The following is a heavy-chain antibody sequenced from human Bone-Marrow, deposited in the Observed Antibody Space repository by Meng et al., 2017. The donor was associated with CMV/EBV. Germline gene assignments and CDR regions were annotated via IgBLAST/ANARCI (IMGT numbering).Heavy chain of an antibody. CDR2: IRYDGSNK. CDR3: GSNHCSSNSCCAFHI. V-gene: IGHV3-30*02. CDR1: GFTFSSYG. J-gene: IGHJ3*02. D-gene: IGHD2-2*01. Sequence: GGSLRLSCAASGFTFSSYGMHWVRQAPGKGLEWVAFIRYDGSNKYYADSVKGRFTISRDNSKNTQYLQMSSLRAEETAVYYCGSNHCSSNSCCAFHIWGQGTMVTVSS.